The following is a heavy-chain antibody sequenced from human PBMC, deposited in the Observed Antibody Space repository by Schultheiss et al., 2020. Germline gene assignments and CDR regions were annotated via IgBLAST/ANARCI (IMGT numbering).Heavy chain of an antibody. CDR1: GFTFSTYA. CDR3: ARGGIQLWFDAFDI. V-gene: IGHV3-48*04. D-gene: IGHD5-18*01. Sequence: GGSLRLSCAASGFTFSTYAMSWVRQAPGKGLEWVSYISSSGSTIYYADSVKGRFTISRDNAKNSLYLQMNSLRAEDTAVYYCARGGIQLWFDAFDIWGQGTMVTVSS. J-gene: IGHJ3*02. CDR2: ISSSGSTI.